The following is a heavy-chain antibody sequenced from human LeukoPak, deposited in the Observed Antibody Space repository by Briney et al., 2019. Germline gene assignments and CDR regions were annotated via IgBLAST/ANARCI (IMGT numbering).Heavy chain of an antibody. CDR2: ITHSGST. D-gene: IGHD3-16*01. CDR3: ARYFPTTLYSSAGGPFDY. CDR1: GGSFSDYY. J-gene: IGHJ4*02. Sequence: SETLSLTCAVYGGSFSDYYWTWIRQFSGKGLEWIGEITHSGSTYYNPSLKSRVTISVDRSKNQFSLKLSSVTAADTAVYYCARYFPTTLYSSAGGPFDYWGQGTLVTVSS. V-gene: IGHV4-34*01.